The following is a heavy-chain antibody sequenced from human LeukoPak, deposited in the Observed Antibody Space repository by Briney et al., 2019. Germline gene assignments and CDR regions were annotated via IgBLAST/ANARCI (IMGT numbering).Heavy chain of an antibody. CDR1: AGSISDYY. D-gene: IGHD5-12*01. Sequence: SETLSLTCTVSAGSISDYYCSWIQQTAGKGLEWIGRIYTTGTTNYNPSLRSRVTMSIDTSKNQCSLNLISVTAADTAVYYCARGGGYRPDYWGPGTLVTVSS. J-gene: IGHJ4*02. CDR3: ARGGGYRPDY. CDR2: IYTTGTT. V-gene: IGHV4-4*07.